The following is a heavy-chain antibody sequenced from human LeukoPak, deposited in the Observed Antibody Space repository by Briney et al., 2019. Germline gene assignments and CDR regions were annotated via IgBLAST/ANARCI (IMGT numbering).Heavy chain of an antibody. V-gene: IGHV4-59*01. D-gene: IGHD2-2*01. CDR1: GGSISSYY. Sequence: SETLSLTCTVSGGSISSYYWSWIWQPPGKGLEWIGYIYYSGSTNYNPSLKSRVTISVDTSKNQFSLKLSSVTAADTAVYYCARVFKNCSSTSCYWYFDLWGRGTLVTVSS. CDR2: IYYSGST. J-gene: IGHJ2*01. CDR3: ARVFKNCSSTSCYWYFDL.